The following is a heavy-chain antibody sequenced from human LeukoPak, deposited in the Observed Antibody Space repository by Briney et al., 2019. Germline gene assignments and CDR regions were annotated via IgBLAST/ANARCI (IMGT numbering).Heavy chain of an antibody. Sequence: PGGSLRLSCAASGFTFSSYWMSWVRQAPGRGLEWVANIKQDGGEKYYVDSVKGRFTISRDNAKNSLYLQMNSLRAEDTAVYYCASQSVAGPAGWFDPWGQGTLVTVSS. V-gene: IGHV3-7*01. CDR1: GFTFSSYW. CDR2: IKQDGGEK. J-gene: IGHJ5*02. CDR3: ASQSVAGPAGWFDP. D-gene: IGHD6-19*01.